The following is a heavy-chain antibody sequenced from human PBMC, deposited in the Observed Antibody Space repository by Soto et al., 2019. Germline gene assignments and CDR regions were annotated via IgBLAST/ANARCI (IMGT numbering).Heavy chain of an antibody. Sequence: QVQLVQSGAEMKKPGASVNVSCKASGYTFTSYDVNWVRQATGQGLEWMGWMNPNSGNTGYAQKFLGRVTMTRNTSISTAYMELSSLRSEDTAVYYCAREITDYGMDVWGQGTTVTVSS. J-gene: IGHJ6*02. CDR3: AREITDYGMDV. V-gene: IGHV1-8*01. D-gene: IGHD3-16*01. CDR1: GYTFTSYD. CDR2: MNPNSGNT.